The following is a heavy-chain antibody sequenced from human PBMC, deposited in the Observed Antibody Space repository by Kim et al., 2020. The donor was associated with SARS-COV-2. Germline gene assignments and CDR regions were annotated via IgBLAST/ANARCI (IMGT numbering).Heavy chain of an antibody. J-gene: IGHJ6*02. CDR3: ARDSGGSGSYLRYYYYGMDV. V-gene: IGHV3-30*04. CDR2: ISYDGSNK. D-gene: IGHD3-10*01. CDR1: GFTFSSYA. Sequence: GGSLRLSCAASGFTFSSYAMHWVRQAPGKGLEWVAVISYDGSNKYYADSVKGRFTISRDNSKNTLYLQMNSLRAEDTAVYYCARDSGGSGSYLRYYYYGMDVWGQGTTVTVSS.